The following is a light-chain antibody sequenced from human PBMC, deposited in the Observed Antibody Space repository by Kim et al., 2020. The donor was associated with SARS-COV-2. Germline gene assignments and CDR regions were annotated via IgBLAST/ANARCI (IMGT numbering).Light chain of an antibody. CDR3: QQYGRPIT. CDR2: GAS. CDR1: QSVSNSY. J-gene: IGKJ4*01. Sequence: ENVLTQSPGTLSLSPGERATLSCRASQSVSNSYLAWYQHKPGQAPSLVIYGASSRATGIPDRFSGSGSGTDFTLTISRLEPEDSAVYYCQQYGRPITFGGGTKLEI. V-gene: IGKV3-20*01.